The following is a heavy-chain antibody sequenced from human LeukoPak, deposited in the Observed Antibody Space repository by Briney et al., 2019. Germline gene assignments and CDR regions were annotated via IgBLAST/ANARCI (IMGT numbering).Heavy chain of an antibody. V-gene: IGHV4-59*01. CDR2: IYYSGST. Sequence: PSETLSLTCTVSGGSISSYYWSWIRQPPGKGLEWIGYIYYSGSTNYNPSLKSRVTISVDTSKNQFSLKLSSVTAADTAVYYCARGHYYGSGSTWFDPWGQGTLVTVSS. CDR3: ARGHYYGSGSTWFDP. J-gene: IGHJ5*02. CDR1: GGSISSYY. D-gene: IGHD3-10*01.